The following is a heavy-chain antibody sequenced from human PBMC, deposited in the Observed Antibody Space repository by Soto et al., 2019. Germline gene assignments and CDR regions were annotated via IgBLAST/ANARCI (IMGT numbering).Heavy chain of an antibody. D-gene: IGHD3-22*01. CDR3: AADINIIVGYNWFDP. CDR2: IVVGSGNT. V-gene: IGHV1-58*01. Sequence: SVKVSCKASGFTFTSSAVQWVRQARGQRLEWIGWIVVGSGNTNYAQKFQERVTITRDMSTSTAYMELSSLRSEDTAVYYCAADINIIVGYNWFDPWGQRTLVPVSS. J-gene: IGHJ5*02. CDR1: GFTFTSSA.